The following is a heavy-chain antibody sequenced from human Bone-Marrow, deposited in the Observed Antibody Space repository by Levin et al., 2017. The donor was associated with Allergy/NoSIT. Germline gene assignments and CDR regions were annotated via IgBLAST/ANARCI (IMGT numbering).Heavy chain of an antibody. CDR1: GFTFSSYA. J-gene: IGHJ4*02. V-gene: IGHV3-23*01. Sequence: ASVKVSCAASGFTFSSYAMSWVRQAPGKGLEWVSVISGKNDNTNYADTVKGRFTISRDNSKNTLYLQMSSLRAEDTAVYYCAKDPRAGYCGDRGGTCYSFFDSWGQGTLVTVSS. CDR2: ISGKNDNT. CDR3: AKDPRAGYCGDRGGTCYSFFDS. D-gene: IGHD2-15*01.